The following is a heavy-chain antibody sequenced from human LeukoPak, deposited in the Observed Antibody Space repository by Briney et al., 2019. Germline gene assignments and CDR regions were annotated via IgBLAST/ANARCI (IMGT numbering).Heavy chain of an antibody. J-gene: IGHJ4*02. CDR1: GYIFTGYY. D-gene: IGHD6-19*01. CDR3: ARSVVAGSGNFDY. Sequence: ASVKASCKASGYIFTGYYMHWVRQAPGQGLEWMGWINPNSGGTKTAQTFQGRVTMTRDTSISTAYMELSRLRSDDTAVYFCARSVVAGSGNFDYWGQGTLVTVSS. V-gene: IGHV1-2*02. CDR2: INPNSGGT.